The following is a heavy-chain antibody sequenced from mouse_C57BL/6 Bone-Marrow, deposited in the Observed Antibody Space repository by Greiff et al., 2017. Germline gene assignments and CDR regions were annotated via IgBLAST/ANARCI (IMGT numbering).Heavy chain of an antibody. CDR2: IYPRDGST. V-gene: IGHV1-85*01. Sequence: VQLQESGPELVKPGASVKLSCKASGYTFTSYDINWVKQRPGQGLEWIGWIYPRDGSTKYNEKFKGKATLTVDTSSSTAYMELHSLTSEDSAVYFCARGYGSSSYYFDYWGQGTTLTVSS. J-gene: IGHJ2*01. D-gene: IGHD1-1*01. CDR3: ARGYGSSSYYFDY. CDR1: GYTFTSYD.